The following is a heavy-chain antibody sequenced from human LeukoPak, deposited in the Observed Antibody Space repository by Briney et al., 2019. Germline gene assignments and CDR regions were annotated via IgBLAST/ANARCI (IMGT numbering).Heavy chain of an antibody. D-gene: IGHD4-17*01. J-gene: IGHJ4*02. CDR2: IIPIFGTA. CDR1: GGTFSSYA. V-gene: IGHV1-69*13. CDR3: ARRAQYGEVDY. Sequence: GASVKVSCKASGGTFSSYAISWVRQAPGQGLEWMGGIIPIFGTANHAQKFQGRVTITADESTSTAYMELSSLRSEDTAVYYCARRAQYGEVDYWGQGTLVTVSS.